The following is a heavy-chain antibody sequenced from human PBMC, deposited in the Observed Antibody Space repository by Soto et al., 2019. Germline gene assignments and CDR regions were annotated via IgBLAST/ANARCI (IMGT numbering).Heavy chain of an antibody. CDR2: IFAGGGST. Sequence: LRLSCAPSGFTFSNYAMFWVRQAPGKGLEWVSTIFAGGGSTYYADSVKGRFTISRDNSKNILFLQMDSLRAEDTAVYFCAKDLIRGDGYIDFDYWGQGTLVTVSS. J-gene: IGHJ4*02. V-gene: IGHV3-23*01. CDR1: GFTFSNYA. D-gene: IGHD3-10*01. CDR3: AKDLIRGDGYIDFDY.